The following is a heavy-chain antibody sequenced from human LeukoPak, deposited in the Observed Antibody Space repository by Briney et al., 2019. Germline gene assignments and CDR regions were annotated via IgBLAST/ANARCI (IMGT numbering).Heavy chain of an antibody. D-gene: IGHD3-10*01. Sequence: SETLSLTCAVSGGSISSSNWWSWGRPPPGKGLEWIGEIYHSGSTNYNPSLKSRVTISVDKSKNQFSLKLSSVTAADTAVYYCASQLDSGSYGFDYWGQGTLVTVSS. J-gene: IGHJ4*02. CDR2: IYHSGST. CDR3: ASQLDSGSYGFDY. V-gene: IGHV4-4*02. CDR1: GGSISSSNW.